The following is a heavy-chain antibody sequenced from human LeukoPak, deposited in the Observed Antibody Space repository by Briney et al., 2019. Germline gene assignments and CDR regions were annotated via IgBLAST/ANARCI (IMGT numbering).Heavy chain of an antibody. CDR1: GFTFSSYA. D-gene: IGHD3-10*01. J-gene: IGHJ4*02. V-gene: IGHV3-21*01. CDR2: ISSSSSYI. CDR3: AREITLRGVLDY. Sequence: GGSLRLSCAASGFTFSSYAMSWVRQAPGKGLEWVSSISSSSSYIYYADSVKGRFTISRDNAKNSLYLQMNSLRAEDTAVYYCAREITLRGVLDYWGQGTLVTVSS.